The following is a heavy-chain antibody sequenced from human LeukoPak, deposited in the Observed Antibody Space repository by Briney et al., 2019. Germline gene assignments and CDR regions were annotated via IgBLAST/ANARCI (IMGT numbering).Heavy chain of an antibody. CDR2: IYGGGTT. D-gene: IGHD5-12*01. CDR1: GFTVSSIY. J-gene: IGHJ4*02. CDR3: VLALAVSGFNYFDY. V-gene: IGHV3-66*01. Sequence: PGGSLRLSCATSGFTVSSIYMSWVRQAPGKGLEWVSVIYGGGTTYYADSVKGRFTISGDNSKNTLFLQMNSLRVEDTAVYYRVLALAVSGFNYFDYWGQGTLVTVSS.